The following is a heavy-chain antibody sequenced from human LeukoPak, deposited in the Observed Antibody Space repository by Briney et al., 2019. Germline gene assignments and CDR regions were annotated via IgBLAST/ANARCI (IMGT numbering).Heavy chain of an antibody. J-gene: IGHJ4*02. Sequence: SETLSLTCTVSGGSVSSGSYYWSWIRQPPGKGLEWIWYIYYSGSTNYNPSLKSRVTISVDTSKNQFSLKLSSVTAADTAVYYCARDPSFYSGYFNYFDYWGQGTLVTVSS. D-gene: IGHD5-12*01. CDR1: GGSVSSGSYY. CDR3: ARDPSFYSGYFNYFDY. V-gene: IGHV4-61*01. CDR2: IYYSGST.